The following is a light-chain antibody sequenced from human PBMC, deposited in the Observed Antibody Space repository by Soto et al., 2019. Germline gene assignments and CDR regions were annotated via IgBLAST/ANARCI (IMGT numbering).Light chain of an antibody. V-gene: IGKV1-5*03. J-gene: IGKJ4*01. Sequence: DLQMTQSPSTLSASVGDRVTITCRASQSISSWLAWYQQKPGQAPNLLIFSASGLERGVPSRFSGSGSGTEFTLTISSLQPDDFATYYCQEYNGNSGLTFGGGTKVEI. CDR3: QEYNGNSGLT. CDR1: QSISSW. CDR2: SAS.